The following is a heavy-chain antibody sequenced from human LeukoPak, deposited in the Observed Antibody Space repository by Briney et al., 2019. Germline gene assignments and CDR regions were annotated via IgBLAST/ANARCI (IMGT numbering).Heavy chain of an antibody. CDR3: ARDGDLPAAMNWFDP. CDR2: IKQDGSEK. D-gene: IGHD2-2*01. Sequence: GGSLRLSCAASGFTFSSYWMSWVRQAPGKGLEWVANIKQDGSEKYYVDSVKGRFTISRDNAKNSLYLQMNSLRAEDTAVYYCARDGDLPAAMNWFDPWGQGTLVTVSS. J-gene: IGHJ5*02. CDR1: GFTFSSYW. V-gene: IGHV3-7*01.